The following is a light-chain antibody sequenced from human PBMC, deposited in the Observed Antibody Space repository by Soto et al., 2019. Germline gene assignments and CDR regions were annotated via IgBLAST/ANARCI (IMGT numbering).Light chain of an antibody. CDR2: EGD. CDR3: SSYVGINNFPSV. J-gene: IGLJ1*01. CDR1: SSNVGGYNY. Sequence: QSVLTPPPSASRSPGPSVTISCTGTSSNVGGYNYVSWYQHHPGKAPKLIIYEGDERPSGVPDRFSGSKSGKTASLTVSGLQAEDEADYYCSSYVGINNFPSVFGSG. V-gene: IGLV2-8*01.